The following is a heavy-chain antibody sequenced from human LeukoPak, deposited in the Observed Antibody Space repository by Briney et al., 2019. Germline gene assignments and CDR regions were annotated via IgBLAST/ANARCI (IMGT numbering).Heavy chain of an antibody. V-gene: IGHV3-7*01. CDR1: GSTFSSYW. D-gene: IGHD1-26*01. Sequence: GGSLRLSCAASGSTFSSYWMSWVRQAPGKGLEWVANIKQDGSEKYYVDSVKGRFTISRDNAKNSLYLQMNSLRAEDTAVYYCARLPVSIVGAIRYYFDYWGQGTLVTVSP. J-gene: IGHJ4*02. CDR3: ARLPVSIVGAIRYYFDY. CDR2: IKQDGSEK.